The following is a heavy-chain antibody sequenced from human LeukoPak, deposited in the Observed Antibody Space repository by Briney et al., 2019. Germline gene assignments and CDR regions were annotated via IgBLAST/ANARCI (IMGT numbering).Heavy chain of an antibody. V-gene: IGHV3-23*01. CDR2: ISGSGGST. Sequence: GGSLRLSCAASGFTFSSYAMSWVRHAPGKGLEWVSAISGSGGSTYYADSVKGRFTISRDNSKNTLYLQMNSLRAEDTAVYYCASSVVAAAEYYYYYGMDVWGQGTTVTVSS. CDR1: GFTFSSYA. CDR3: ASSVVAAAEYYYYYGMDV. J-gene: IGHJ6*02. D-gene: IGHD6-13*01.